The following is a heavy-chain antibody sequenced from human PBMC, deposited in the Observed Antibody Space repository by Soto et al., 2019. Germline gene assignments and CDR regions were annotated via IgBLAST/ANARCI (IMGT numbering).Heavy chain of an antibody. J-gene: IGHJ6*02. CDR3: ARIAGYDILTGYHYYGMDV. V-gene: IGHV1-69*13. D-gene: IGHD3-9*01. Sequence: GASVKVSCKASGGTFSSYAISWVRQAPGQGLEWMGGIIPIFGTANYAQKFQGRDTITADESTSTAYMELSSLRSEDTAVYYCARIAGYDILTGYHYYGMDVWGQGTTVTVSS. CDR1: GGTFSSYA. CDR2: IIPIFGTA.